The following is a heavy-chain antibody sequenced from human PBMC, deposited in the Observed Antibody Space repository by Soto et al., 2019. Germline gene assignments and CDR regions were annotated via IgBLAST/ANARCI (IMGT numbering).Heavy chain of an antibody. CDR2: ISGSGGST. CDR1: GFTFSSYA. Sequence: PGGSLRLSCAASGFTFSSYAMSWVRQAPGKGLEWVSAISGSGGSTYYADSVKGRFTISRDNSKNTLYLQMNSLRAEDTAVYYCAKVISLRGDYAPSYFDYWGQGTLVTVSS. D-gene: IGHD2-21*02. CDR3: AKVISLRGDYAPSYFDY. V-gene: IGHV3-23*01. J-gene: IGHJ4*02.